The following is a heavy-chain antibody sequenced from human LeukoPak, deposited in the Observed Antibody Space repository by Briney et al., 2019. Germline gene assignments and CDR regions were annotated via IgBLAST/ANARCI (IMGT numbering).Heavy chain of an antibody. Sequence: SETLSLTCTVSGGSISSGSYYWSWIRQPAGTGLEWIGRIYTSGSTNYNPSLKSRVTISVDTSKNQFSLMLSSVTAADTAVYYCARGVVVPAAHFDYWGQGTLVTVSS. CDR1: GGSISSGSYY. V-gene: IGHV4-61*02. J-gene: IGHJ4*02. CDR3: ARGVVVPAAHFDY. CDR2: IYTSGST. D-gene: IGHD2-2*01.